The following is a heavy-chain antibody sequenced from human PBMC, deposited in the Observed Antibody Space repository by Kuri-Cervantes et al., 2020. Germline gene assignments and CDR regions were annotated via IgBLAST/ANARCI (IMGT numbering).Heavy chain of an antibody. D-gene: IGHD3-22*01. CDR1: GDAFIHYP. J-gene: IGHJ5*02. V-gene: IGHV1-2*02. CDR3: ARGSSSGSNYFDP. Sequence: ASVKVSCKASGDAFIHYPINWVRQAPGQGLEWMGWINPNSGDAMYAQNFQDRVTMTRDTSISTAYMEVTGLTSDDAAVYYCARGSSSGSNYFDPWGQGTLVTVSS. CDR2: INPNSGDA.